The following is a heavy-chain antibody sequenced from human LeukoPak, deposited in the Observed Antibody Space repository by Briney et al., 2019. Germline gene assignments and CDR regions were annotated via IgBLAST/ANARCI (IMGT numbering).Heavy chain of an antibody. J-gene: IGHJ4*02. CDR1: GFSFSTCG. Sequence: GGSLRLSCAASGFSFSTCGMNWVRQSPGKGLEWVAHVNQDGSEKHYVDSVKGRFTISRDNARNSQFLQMNSLRGEDTAVYYCASGGGWVFFNWGQGTLVTVSS. D-gene: IGHD6-19*01. CDR3: ASGGGWVFFN. CDR2: VNQDGSEK. V-gene: IGHV3-7*01.